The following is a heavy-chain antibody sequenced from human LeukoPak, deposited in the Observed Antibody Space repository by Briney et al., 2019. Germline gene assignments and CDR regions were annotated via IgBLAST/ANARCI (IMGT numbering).Heavy chain of an antibody. CDR3: AKERSYYDSSGEFDY. V-gene: IGHV3-11*04. Sequence: KPGGSLRLSCAASGFTFSDYYMSWIRQAPGKGLEWVSYISSSGSTIYYADSAKGRFTISRDNAKNSLYLQMNSLRAEDTAVYYCAKERSYYDSSGEFDYWGQGTLVTVSS. CDR1: GFTFSDYY. J-gene: IGHJ4*02. D-gene: IGHD3-22*01. CDR2: ISSSGSTI.